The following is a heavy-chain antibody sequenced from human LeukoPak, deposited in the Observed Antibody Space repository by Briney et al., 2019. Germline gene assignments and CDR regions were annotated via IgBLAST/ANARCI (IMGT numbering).Heavy chain of an antibody. J-gene: IGHJ6*03. CDR2: IIDSGGIT. CDR3: AKLGGQEVYNYYVGV. V-gene: IGHV3-23*01. D-gene: IGHD3-16*01. CDR1: GFAFSSYA. Sequence: GGSLRLSCEASGFAFSSYAMSRVRQAPGKGLEWVSGIIDSGGITYYANSAKGRFTISRDNSKNTLYLQMNSLRAEDTAVYYCAKLGGQEVYNYYVGVWGKGTTVAVSS.